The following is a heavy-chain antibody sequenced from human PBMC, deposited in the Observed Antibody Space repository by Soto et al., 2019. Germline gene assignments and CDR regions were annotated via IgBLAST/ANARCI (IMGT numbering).Heavy chain of an antibody. Sequence: EVQLVESGGGLVKPGGSLRLSCAASGFTFSSYSMNWVRQAPGKGLEWVSSISSSSSYIYYADSVKGRFTISRDNAKNXXYLKVRGLGAEDTAVYSCARDVARLNGYYLWYFDLWGRGTLVTVSS. CDR2: ISSSSSYI. CDR1: GFTFSSYS. CDR3: ARDVARLNGYYLWYFDL. J-gene: IGHJ2*01. V-gene: IGHV3-21*01. D-gene: IGHD4-17*01.